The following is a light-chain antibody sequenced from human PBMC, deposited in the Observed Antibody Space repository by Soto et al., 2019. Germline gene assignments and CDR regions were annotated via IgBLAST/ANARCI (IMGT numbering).Light chain of an antibody. Sequence: IQMTQSPSTLSGSVGDRVTITCRASQTISSWLAWYQQKPGKAPKLLIYTASTLKSGVPSRFSGSGSGTEFTLTISSLQPDDFATYYCQHYNSYSEAFGQGTKV. V-gene: IGKV1-5*03. CDR1: QTISSW. CDR3: QHYNSYSEA. J-gene: IGKJ1*01. CDR2: TAS.